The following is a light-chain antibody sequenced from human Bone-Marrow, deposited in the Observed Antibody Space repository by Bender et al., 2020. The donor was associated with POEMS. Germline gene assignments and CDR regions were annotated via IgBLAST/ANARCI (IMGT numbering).Light chain of an antibody. V-gene: IGLV3-25*03. CDR3: QSADSTKTAPFVV. J-gene: IGLJ2*01. Sequence: SYELTQPPSVSVYPGQTARITCSGDTLSKQYAHWYQQRPGQAPVLMIYKDTERPSGIPARFSGSSSGTTVTLTISGVQAEDEADYYCQSADSTKTAPFVVFGGGTKLTVL. CDR1: TLSKQY. CDR2: KDT.